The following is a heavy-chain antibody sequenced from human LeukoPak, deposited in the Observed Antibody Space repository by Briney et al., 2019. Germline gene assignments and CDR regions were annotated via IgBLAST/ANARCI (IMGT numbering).Heavy chain of an antibody. V-gene: IGHV3-21*01. CDR1: GFTFSSYS. CDR2: ISSSGTSI. Sequence: GGSLRLSCAASGFTFSSYSMTWVRQAPGKGLEWVSSISSSGTSIYYADSVRGRFTISRGNAKDSLYLQMNSLRAEDTAVYYCAKVKATGGGAFDIWGQGATVTVSS. D-gene: IGHD1-14*01. CDR3: AKVKATGGGAFDI. J-gene: IGHJ3*02.